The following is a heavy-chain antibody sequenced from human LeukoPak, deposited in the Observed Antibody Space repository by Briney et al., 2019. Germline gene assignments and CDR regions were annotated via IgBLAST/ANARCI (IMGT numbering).Heavy chain of an antibody. Sequence: SETLSLTCTVSGGSISTSNYYWGWIRQPPGKGLEWIGNIFYSGSTYYSPSLKSRVTISLDTSKNQFSLKLSSVTAADTAVYYCARARYGPNYYYYYMDVWGKGTTVTVSS. D-gene: IGHD5-18*01. V-gene: IGHV4-39*07. J-gene: IGHJ6*03. CDR3: ARARYGPNYYYYYMDV. CDR1: GGSISTSNYY. CDR2: IFYSGST.